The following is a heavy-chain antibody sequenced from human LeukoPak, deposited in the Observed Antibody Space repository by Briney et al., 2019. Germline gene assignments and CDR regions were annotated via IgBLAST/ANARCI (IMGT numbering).Heavy chain of an antibody. J-gene: IGHJ4*02. Sequence: SETLSLTCTASGGSVSSGTYYWSWIRQPPGKGLEWIGYIYYSGSTNYNPSLKSRVTISVDTSKNQFSLKLSSVTAADTAVYYCARAFSTTTMDYWGQGTLVTVSS. D-gene: IGHD2-2*01. V-gene: IGHV4-61*01. CDR3: ARAFSTTTMDY. CDR2: IYYSGST. CDR1: GGSVSSGTYY.